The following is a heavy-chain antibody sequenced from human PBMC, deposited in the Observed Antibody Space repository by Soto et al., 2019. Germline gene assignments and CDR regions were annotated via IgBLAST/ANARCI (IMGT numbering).Heavy chain of an antibody. Sequence: QVQLQESGPGLVMPSGTLSLTCAVSGASIISSDWWNWVRQPPGKGLVWIGEISHSGTTIYNPSLKGRVTISVDVSKNHFSLNLTSVTAADTAVYYCARDFKAPKDAWAFDYWGQGALVTVSS. CDR3: ARDFKAPKDAWAFDY. J-gene: IGHJ4*02. V-gene: IGHV4-4*02. D-gene: IGHD3-16*01. CDR2: ISHSGTT. CDR1: GASIISSDW.